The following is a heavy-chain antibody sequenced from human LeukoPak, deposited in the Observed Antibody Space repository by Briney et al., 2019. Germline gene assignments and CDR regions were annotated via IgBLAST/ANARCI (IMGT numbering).Heavy chain of an antibody. V-gene: IGHV3-66*01. J-gene: IGHJ4*02. CDR1: GFTVSSNY. CDR3: ARDSGNYYADRYFNY. CDR2: IYSGGST. D-gene: IGHD1-26*01. Sequence: GGSLRLSCAASGFTVSSNYMSWVRQAPGKGLEWVSVIYSGGSTYYADSVKGRFTISRDNSKNTLYLQMNSLRAEDTAVYYCARDSGNYYADRYFNYWGQGTLVTVSS.